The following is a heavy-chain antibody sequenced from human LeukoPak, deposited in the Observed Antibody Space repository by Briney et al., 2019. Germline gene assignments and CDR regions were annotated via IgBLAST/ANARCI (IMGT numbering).Heavy chain of an antibody. Sequence: GGSLRLSCAASGFTFSDYAMVWVRHTPGKGLEWMAFIRFDGTNKYYADSVKDRFTISRDNSKNTLYLQMNSLRAEDTAVYYCANAPSAAGDYYYYYMDVWGKGTTVTISS. CDR3: ANAPSAAGDYYYYYMDV. CDR1: GFTFSDYA. CDR2: IRFDGTNK. D-gene: IGHD6-13*01. V-gene: IGHV3-30*02. J-gene: IGHJ6*03.